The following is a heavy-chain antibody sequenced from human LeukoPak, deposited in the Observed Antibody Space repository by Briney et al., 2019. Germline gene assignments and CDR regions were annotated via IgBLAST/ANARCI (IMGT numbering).Heavy chain of an antibody. Sequence: TGGSLRLSCAASGFTFDDYGMSWVRQAPGKGLKWVSGINWNGGSTGYADSVKGRFTISRDNAKNSLYLQMNSLRAEDTALYYCARRAAAGRYFDYWGQGTLVTVSS. V-gene: IGHV3-20*04. CDR2: INWNGGST. CDR1: GFTFDDYG. CDR3: ARRAAAGRYFDY. J-gene: IGHJ4*02. D-gene: IGHD6-13*01.